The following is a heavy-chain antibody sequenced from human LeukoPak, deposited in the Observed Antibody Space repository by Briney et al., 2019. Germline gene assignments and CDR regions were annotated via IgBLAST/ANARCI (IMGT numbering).Heavy chain of an antibody. CDR2: IIPIFGTA. V-gene: IGHV1-69*05. D-gene: IGHD3-22*01. J-gene: IGHJ4*02. CDR3: ARSARYDSSGYSKSGDY. Sequence: SVKVSCKASGGTFGSYAISWVRQAPGQGLEWMGGIIPIFGTANYAQKFQGRVTITTDESTSTAYMELSSLRSEDTAVYYCARSARYDSSGYSKSGDYWGQGTLVTVSS. CDR1: GGTFGSYA.